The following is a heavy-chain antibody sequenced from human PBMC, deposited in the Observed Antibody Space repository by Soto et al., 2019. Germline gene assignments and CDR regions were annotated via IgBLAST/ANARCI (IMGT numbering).Heavy chain of an antibody. CDR2: ISDNGVST. V-gene: IGHV3-64D*06. CDR3: FNGYSSGASCPALS. Sequence: GGPLGLSCSASGFTFSDYAIHWVRQAPGKGLEYVPSISDNGVSTYYADSVKGRFTISRDNSKNTVHLQMISLRIEDTAVDYCFNGYSSGASCPALSWVQETVVTISS. J-gene: IGHJ4*02. CDR1: GFTFSDYA. D-gene: IGHD2-15*01.